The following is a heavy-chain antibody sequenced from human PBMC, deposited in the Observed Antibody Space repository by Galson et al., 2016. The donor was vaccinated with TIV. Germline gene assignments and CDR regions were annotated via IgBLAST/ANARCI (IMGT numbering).Heavy chain of an antibody. Sequence: SVKVSCKASGFTFTSSAVQWVRRARGQRLEWMGLIVVGSGNTNYAQKFQDRVTITRDISTGTVYMELSSLRSEDTAVYYCAADRYCGDKCPDAFDIWGLGTMVTVSS. V-gene: IGHV1-58*01. CDR2: IVVGSGNT. D-gene: IGHD2-21*01. J-gene: IGHJ3*02. CDR1: GFTFTSSA. CDR3: AADRYCGDKCPDAFDI.